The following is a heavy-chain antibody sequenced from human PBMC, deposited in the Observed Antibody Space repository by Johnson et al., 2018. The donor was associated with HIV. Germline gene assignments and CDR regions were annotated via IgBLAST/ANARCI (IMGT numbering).Heavy chain of an antibody. V-gene: IGHV3-30*04. CDR3: AKTDMAVDAFDI. J-gene: IGHJ3*02. CDR2: ISYDGSNK. CDR1: GFTYSSYA. D-gene: IGHD5-24*01. Sequence: QVQLVESGGGVVQPGRSLRLSCVVSGFTYSSYAMHWVRQAPGKGLEWVAVISYDGSNKYYADSVKGRFTISRDNSKNTLYLQMNSLRAEDTAVYYCAKTDMAVDAFDIWGQGTMVTVSS.